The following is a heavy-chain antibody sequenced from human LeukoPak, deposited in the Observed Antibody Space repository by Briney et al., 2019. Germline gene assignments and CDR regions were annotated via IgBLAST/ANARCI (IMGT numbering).Heavy chain of an antibody. CDR1: GFTFTSYW. J-gene: IGHJ4*02. CDR2: INSDGSWT. V-gene: IGHV3-74*01. D-gene: IGHD2/OR15-2a*01. Sequence: GGSLRLSCAASGFTFTSYWMHWVRQAPGKGLVWVSHINSDGSWTSYADSVKGRFTISKDNAKNTVYLQMNSLRAEDTAVYYCVSFYETYWGRGTLVTVSS. CDR3: VSFYETY.